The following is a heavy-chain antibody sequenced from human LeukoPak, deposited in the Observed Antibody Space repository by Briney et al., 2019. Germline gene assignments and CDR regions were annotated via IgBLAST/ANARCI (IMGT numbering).Heavy chain of an antibody. D-gene: IGHD5-18*01. CDR2: IDYDGGSG. Sequence: PGGSLRLSCAASGFTFSSYEMNWVRQAPGKGLEWVSSIDYDGGSGHYADSVKGRFTISRDNSKNSLYLQMNSLRAEDRAVYYCGRGVAMVNDYWGQGTLVTVSS. V-gene: IGHV3-33*08. CDR1: GFTFSSYE. J-gene: IGHJ4*02. CDR3: GRGVAMVNDY.